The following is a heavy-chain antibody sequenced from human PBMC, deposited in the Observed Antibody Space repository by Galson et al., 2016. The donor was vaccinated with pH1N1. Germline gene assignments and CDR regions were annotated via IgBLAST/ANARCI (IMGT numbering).Heavy chain of an antibody. CDR3: ARERYSGTFYDAFVI. CDR1: GFTFSRHS. V-gene: IGHV3-48*01. D-gene: IGHD1-26*01. CDR2: ISGESYTK. Sequence: SLRLSCAGSGFTFSRHSINWVRQAPGKGLEWVPYISGESYTKYYADSLKDRLSISRDNVKNSVYLQIDVLRAEDTAVYYCARERYSGTFYDAFVIWGQGTMVSVSS. J-gene: IGHJ3*02.